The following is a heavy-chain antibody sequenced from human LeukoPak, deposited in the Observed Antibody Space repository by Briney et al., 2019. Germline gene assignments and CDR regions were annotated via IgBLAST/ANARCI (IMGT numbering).Heavy chain of an antibody. J-gene: IGHJ4*02. D-gene: IGHD3-10*01. Sequence: PGGSLRLSCAASGFTFTTYWMSWVRQAPGKGLEWVANINQDGTEKFYVDSVKGRFTISRDNAKNSLYLQMNSLRVEDMAVYYCAKVAKYYYGSETYYFFEHWGQGTPVTASS. CDR2: INQDGTEK. CDR3: AKVAKYYYGSETYYFFEH. CDR1: GFTFTTYW. V-gene: IGHV3-7*01.